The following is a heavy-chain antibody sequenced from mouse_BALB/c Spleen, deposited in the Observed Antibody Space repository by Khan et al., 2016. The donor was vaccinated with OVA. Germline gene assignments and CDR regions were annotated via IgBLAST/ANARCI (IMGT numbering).Heavy chain of an antibody. Sequence: QVQLQQSGAELAKPGASVKMSCKASGYTFTSYWMHWIKQRPGQGLEWIGYINPITVYTEYKQKFKDKATLTADKSSSTAYMQLSSLTSDDTAVYYCARDYERFAYWGQGTLVTVSA. CDR3: ARDYERFAY. CDR1: GYTFTSYW. CDR2: INPITVYT. D-gene: IGHD1-1*01. J-gene: IGHJ3*01. V-gene: IGHV1-7*01.